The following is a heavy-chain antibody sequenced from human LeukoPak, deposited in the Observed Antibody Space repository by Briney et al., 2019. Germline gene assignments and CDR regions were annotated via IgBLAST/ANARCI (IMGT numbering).Heavy chain of an antibody. CDR2: INPNSGGT. D-gene: IGHD3-22*01. CDR3: ARAPDYDSSGILDY. Sequence: ASVKVSCKASGYTFTGYYMHWVRQAPGQGLEWMGWINPNSGGTNYAQKFQGRVTMTRDTSISTAYMELSRLRSDDTAVYYCARAPDYDSSGILDYWGQGTLVTVSS. J-gene: IGHJ4*02. CDR1: GYTFTGYY. V-gene: IGHV1-2*02.